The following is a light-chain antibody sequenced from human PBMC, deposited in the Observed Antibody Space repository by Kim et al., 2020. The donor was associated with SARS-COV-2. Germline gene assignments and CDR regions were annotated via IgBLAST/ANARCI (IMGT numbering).Light chain of an antibody. CDR1: DIGSKS. Sequence: APGKTARITIGGNDIGSKSVHWYQQKPGQAPVLVIYYDSDRPSGIPERFSGSNSGNTATLTISRVEAGDEADYYCQVWDSSSDHPVFGGGTQLTVL. CDR2: YDS. V-gene: IGLV3-21*04. J-gene: IGLJ3*02. CDR3: QVWDSSSDHPV.